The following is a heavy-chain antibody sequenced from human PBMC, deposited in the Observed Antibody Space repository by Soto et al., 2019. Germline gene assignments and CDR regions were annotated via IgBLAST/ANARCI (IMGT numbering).Heavy chain of an antibody. V-gene: IGHV3-30-3*01. CDR3: ARDESKVRGVIISAHYYYYGMDV. CDR1: GFTFSSYA. D-gene: IGHD3-10*01. J-gene: IGHJ6*02. CDR2: ISYDGSNK. Sequence: PGGSLRLSCAASGFTFSSYAMHWVGQAPGKGLEWVAVISYDGSNKYYADSVKGRFTISRDNSKNTLYLQMNSLRAEDTAVYYCARDESKVRGVIISAHYYYYGMDVWGQGTTVTVSS.